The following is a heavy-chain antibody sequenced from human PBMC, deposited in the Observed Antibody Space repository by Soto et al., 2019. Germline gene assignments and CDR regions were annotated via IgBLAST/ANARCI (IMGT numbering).Heavy chain of an antibody. Sequence: SETLSLTCNVSGGSISSSRSYWAWIRQPPGKGLEWIANIFYSGSTYYNPSLASRVTVSVDTSKNQFSLQLTSVTPEDTAVYYCAGTTSHYWYYMDVWGKGTTVTVSS. CDR2: IFYSGST. J-gene: IGHJ6*03. V-gene: IGHV4-39*01. CDR1: GGSISSSRSY. CDR3: AGTTSHYWYYMDV. D-gene: IGHD1-7*01.